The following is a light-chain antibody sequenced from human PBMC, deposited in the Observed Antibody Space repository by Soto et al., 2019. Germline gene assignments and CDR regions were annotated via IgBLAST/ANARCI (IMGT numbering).Light chain of an antibody. Sequence: EILMTQSPATLSVSPLELATFPFMSSQSVSSHLAWYQHKPGQAPRLLFYDASTRATGIPARFSGSGSGTEFTLTISSLQSEDFAVYYCQHYHGWPITFGQGTRLENK. V-gene: IGKV3-15*01. CDR1: QSVSSH. J-gene: IGKJ5*01. CDR3: QHYHGWPIT. CDR2: DAS.